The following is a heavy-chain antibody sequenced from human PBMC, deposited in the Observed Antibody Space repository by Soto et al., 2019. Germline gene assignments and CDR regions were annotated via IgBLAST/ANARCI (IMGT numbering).Heavy chain of an antibody. CDR2: ISHSGNT. CDR1: GASISSGGNS. V-gene: IGHV4-30-2*01. D-gene: IGHD3-16*01. J-gene: IGHJ4*02. CDR3: ARSYAGNGSYRDFDY. Sequence: QLQLQESGSGPVKPSQTLSLTCAVSGASISSGGNSWNWIRQPPGKGLEWIGHISHSGNTNYNPSLRSRVIISVDRSNNQFSLKLNSVTTADTAVYFCARSYAGNGSYRDFDYWGQGTLVPVSS.